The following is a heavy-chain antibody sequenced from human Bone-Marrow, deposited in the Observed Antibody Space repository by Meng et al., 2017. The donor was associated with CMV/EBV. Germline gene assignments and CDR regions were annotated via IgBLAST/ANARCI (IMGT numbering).Heavy chain of an antibody. CDR1: GNSVSNNSAA. CDR2: TYYRSQWYN. D-gene: IGHD3-16*02. V-gene: IGHV6-1*01. Sequence: SQTLSLTCAIPGNSVSNNSAAWNWIRQSPSRGLDWLGRTYYRSQWYNDYAVSVKSRITINPDTSKNQFSLQLNSVTPEDTAVYYCARYSPATSYRPKYYYYGMDVWGEGTTVTVSS. CDR3: ARYSPATSYRPKYYYYGMDV. J-gene: IGHJ6*04.